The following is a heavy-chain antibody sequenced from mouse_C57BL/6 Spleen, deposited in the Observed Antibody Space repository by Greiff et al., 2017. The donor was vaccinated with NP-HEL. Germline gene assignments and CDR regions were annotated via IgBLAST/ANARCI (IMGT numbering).Heavy chain of an antibody. CDR3: AKNMGYDGYYFDY. J-gene: IGHJ2*01. V-gene: IGHV2-5*01. Sequence: VQLQQSGPGLVQPSQSLSITCTVSGFSLTSYGVHWVRQSPGKGLEWLGVIWRGGSTDYNAAFMSRLSITKDNSKSQVFFKMNSLQAYDTAIYYCAKNMGYDGYYFDYWGQGTTLTVSS. CDR1: GFSLTSYG. D-gene: IGHD2-3*01. CDR2: IWRGGST.